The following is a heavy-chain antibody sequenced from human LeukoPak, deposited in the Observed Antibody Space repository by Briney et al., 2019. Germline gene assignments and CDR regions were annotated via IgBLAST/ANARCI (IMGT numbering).Heavy chain of an antibody. D-gene: IGHD3-22*01. CDR3: ARGYYYDSSGYYYWALGY. J-gene: IGHJ4*02. CDR1: GFTFSSYA. Sequence: GGSLRLSCAASGFTFSSYAMRWVRQAPGKGLEYVSAISSNGGSTYYANSVKGRFTISRDNSKNTLYLQMGSLRAEDMAVYYCARGYYYDSSGYYYWALGYWGQGTLVTVSS. CDR2: ISSNGGST. V-gene: IGHV3-64*01.